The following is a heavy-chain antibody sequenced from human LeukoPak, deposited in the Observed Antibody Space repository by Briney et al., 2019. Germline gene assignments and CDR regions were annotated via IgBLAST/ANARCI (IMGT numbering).Heavy chain of an antibody. D-gene: IGHD4-17*01. CDR1: GGSFSGYY. CDR3: ARVGESRTRNWFDP. V-gene: IGHV4-34*01. Sequence: SETLSLTCAVYGGSFSGYYWSWIRQPPGKGLEWIGEINHSGSTNYNPSLKSRVTISVDTSKNQFSLKLSSVTAADTAVYYCARVGESRTRNWFDPWGQGTLVTVSS. J-gene: IGHJ5*02. CDR2: INHSGST.